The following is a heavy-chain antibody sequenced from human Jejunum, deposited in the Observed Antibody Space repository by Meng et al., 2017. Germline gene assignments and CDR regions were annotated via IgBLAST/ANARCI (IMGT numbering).Heavy chain of an antibody. CDR1: GDSISTNW. Sequence: QVQLEEPGPGLLKPSGTLSLTCAVSGDSISTNWWNWVRQPPGKGLEWIGEIYHSGAFNYNLSLRRRVTISVDKSKNQVSLKLDSLTAADTAVYYCARGAIGTRPFDYWGQGTLVTVSS. V-gene: IGHV4-4*02. CDR3: ARGAIGTRPFDY. J-gene: IGHJ4*02. CDR2: IYHSGAF. D-gene: IGHD2-21*01.